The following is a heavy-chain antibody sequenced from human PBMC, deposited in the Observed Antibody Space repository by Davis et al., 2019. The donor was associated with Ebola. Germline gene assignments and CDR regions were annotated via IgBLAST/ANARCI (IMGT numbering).Heavy chain of an antibody. J-gene: IGHJ4*02. V-gene: IGHV3-7*03. Sequence: GGSLRLSCAASGFTFDDYAMHWVRQAPGRGPEWLANIKDDGSEQRYVDSVRGRFSISRDNAKNSLYLQMNSLRAEDTAIYYCVRDFLAYWGQGALVTVSS. D-gene: IGHD3-3*01. CDR3: VRDFLAY. CDR1: GFTFDDYA. CDR2: IKDDGSEQ.